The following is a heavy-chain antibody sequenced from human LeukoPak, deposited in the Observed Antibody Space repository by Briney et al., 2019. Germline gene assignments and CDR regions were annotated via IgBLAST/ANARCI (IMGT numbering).Heavy chain of an antibody. Sequence: SETLSLTCNVSDGSISNYYWSWIRQPPGKGLEWIGYIYDTGSTNYEPSLKSRVTISVDTSKNQISLKLSSVTAADTAVYYCARSGPYYFGSGSQSFYYYYGMDVWGQGTTVTVSS. D-gene: IGHD3-10*01. CDR2: IYDTGST. CDR3: ARSGPYYFGSGSQSFYYYYGMDV. V-gene: IGHV4-59*01. CDR1: DGSISNYY. J-gene: IGHJ6*02.